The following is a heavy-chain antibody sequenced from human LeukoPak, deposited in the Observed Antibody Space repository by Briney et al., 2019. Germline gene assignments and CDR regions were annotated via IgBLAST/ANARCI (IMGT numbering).Heavy chain of an antibody. CDR2: IYYSGST. CDR1: GGSISSSSYY. CDR3: ARHGSYYAVHFFDY. J-gene: IGHJ4*02. V-gene: IGHV4-39*01. Sequence: SETLSLTCTVSGGSISSSSYYWGWIRQPPGKGLEWIGSIYYSGSTYYNPSLKSRVTISVDTSKNQFSLKLSSVTAADTAVYYCARHGSYYAVHFFDYWGQGTLVTVSS. D-gene: IGHD1-26*01.